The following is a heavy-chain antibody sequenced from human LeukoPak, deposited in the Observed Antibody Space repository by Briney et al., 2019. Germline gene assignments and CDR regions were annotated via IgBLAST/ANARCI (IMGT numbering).Heavy chain of an antibody. CDR3: ARDGSVYCSSTSCYSGYYYYDMDV. D-gene: IGHD2-2*01. J-gene: IGHJ6*02. V-gene: IGHV1-18*01. CDR2: ISAYNGNI. Sequence: ASVKVSCKASGYTFSSYGISWVRQAPGQGLEWMGWISAYNGNINYAQNLQGRLTLTTDTSTSTAYMELRSLSSDDTAVYYCARDGSVYCSSTSCYSGYYYYDMDVWGQGTTVTVSS. CDR1: GYTFSSYG.